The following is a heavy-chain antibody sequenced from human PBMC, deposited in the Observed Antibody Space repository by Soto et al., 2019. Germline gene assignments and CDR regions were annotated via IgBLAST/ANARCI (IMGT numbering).Heavy chain of an antibody. D-gene: IGHD2-15*01. J-gene: IGHJ4*02. CDR1: GFTFSSYA. CDR3: AKDTTVVVVAASLDY. V-gene: IGHV3-23*01. CDR2: ISGSGGST. Sequence: GGSLRLSCAASGFTFSSYAMSWVRQAPGKGLEWVSAISGSGGSTYYADSVKGRFTISRDNSKNTLYLQMNSLRVEDTAVYYCAKDTTVVVVAASLDYWGQGTLVTVSS.